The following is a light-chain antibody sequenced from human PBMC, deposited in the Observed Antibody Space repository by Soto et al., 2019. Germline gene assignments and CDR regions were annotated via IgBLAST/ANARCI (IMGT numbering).Light chain of an antibody. CDR1: QSISSR. Sequence: DIQMTQSPSTLSASVGDRVTITCRASQSISSRLAWYQQKPGKAPKLLIYDASSLESGVPSRFSGYGSGTECTLTISSLQPDDFATYYCQQYSSSSSYTFGQGTKLEIK. J-gene: IGKJ2*01. V-gene: IGKV1-5*01. CDR2: DAS. CDR3: QQYSSSSSYT.